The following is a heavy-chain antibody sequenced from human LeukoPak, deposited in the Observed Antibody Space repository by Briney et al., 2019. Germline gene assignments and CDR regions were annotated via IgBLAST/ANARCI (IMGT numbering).Heavy chain of an antibody. CDR3: ARDFFPIADSTWYEIGY. J-gene: IGHJ4*02. CDR1: GFTFSSYA. CDR2: ISYDGYDK. V-gene: IGHV3-30-3*01. Sequence: GRSLRLSCAASGFTFSSYAMHWVRQAPGKGLEWVALISYDGYDKSYVDSVRGRFTISRDNSKNTLNLQMDSLRSEDTAVYYCARDFFPIADSTWYEIGYWGQGTLVTVSS. D-gene: IGHD2-21*01.